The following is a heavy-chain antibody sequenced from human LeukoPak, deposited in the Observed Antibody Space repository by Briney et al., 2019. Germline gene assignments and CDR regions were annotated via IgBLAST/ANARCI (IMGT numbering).Heavy chain of an antibody. V-gene: IGHV3-13*01. J-gene: IGHJ4*02. D-gene: IGHD3-10*02. CDR3: ARGDYYDRFDFDY. CDR2: IGTAGDT. Sequence: GGSLRLSCAASGFTFSSYAMHWVRQDAGTGPAWVAAIGTAGDTYYPGSVKGRFTISRENAKNSLYLQMNSLRAGDTAVYYCARGDYYDRFDFDYWGQGTLVTVSS. CDR1: GFTFSSYA.